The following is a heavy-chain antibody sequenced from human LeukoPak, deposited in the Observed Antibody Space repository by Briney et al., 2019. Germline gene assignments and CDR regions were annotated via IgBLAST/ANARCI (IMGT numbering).Heavy chain of an antibody. CDR2: IRSKANSYAT. V-gene: IGHV3-73*01. CDR3: TRLGLPEVFDY. CDR1: GFTFSGSA. J-gene: IGHJ4*02. Sequence: GGSLRLSCAASGFTFSGSAMHWVRQASGKGLEWVGRIRSKANSYATAYAASVKGRFTISRDDSKNTAYLRMNSLKTEDTAVYYCTRLGLPEVFDYWGQGTLVTVSS. D-gene: IGHD1-14*01.